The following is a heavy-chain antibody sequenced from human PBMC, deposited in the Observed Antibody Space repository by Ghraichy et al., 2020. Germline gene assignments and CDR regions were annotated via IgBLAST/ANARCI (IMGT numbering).Heavy chain of an antibody. Sequence: LSLTCAASGFTFSSYAMSWVRQAPGKGLEWVSTLSNSGGDTYYADSVKGRFTISRDNSKNTLYLQMNSLRAEDTAVYFCAKYPSHGMDVWGQGTTVTVSS. CDR2: LSNSGGDT. CDR1: GFTFSSYA. CDR3: AKYPSHGMDV. D-gene: IGHD6-6*01. V-gene: IGHV3-23*01. J-gene: IGHJ6*02.